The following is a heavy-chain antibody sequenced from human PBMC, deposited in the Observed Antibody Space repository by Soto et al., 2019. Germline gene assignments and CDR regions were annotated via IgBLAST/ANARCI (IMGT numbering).Heavy chain of an antibody. CDR2: IYYSGST. CDR3: ASAIVVVPAASAFDI. J-gene: IGHJ3*02. Sequence: SETLSLTCTVSGGSISSYYWSWIRQPPGKGLEWIGYIYYSGSTNYNPSLKSRVTISVDTSKNQFSLKLSSVTAADTAVYYCASAIVVVPAASAFDIWGQGTMVTVSS. D-gene: IGHD2-2*01. CDR1: GGSISSYY. V-gene: IGHV4-59*01.